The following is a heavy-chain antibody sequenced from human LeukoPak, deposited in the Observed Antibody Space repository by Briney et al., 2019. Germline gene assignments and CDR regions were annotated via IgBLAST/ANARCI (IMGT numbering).Heavy chain of an antibody. Sequence: SETLSLTCAVYGGSFSGYYWSWIRQPPGKGLEWIGEINHSGSTNYNPSLKSRVTISVETSKNQFSLKLSSVTAADTDVYYYARNSPAIGTRDAFDIWGQGTMVTVSS. D-gene: IGHD2/OR15-2a*01. CDR3: ARNSPAIGTRDAFDI. CDR1: GGSFSGYY. CDR2: INHSGST. V-gene: IGHV4-34*01. J-gene: IGHJ3*02.